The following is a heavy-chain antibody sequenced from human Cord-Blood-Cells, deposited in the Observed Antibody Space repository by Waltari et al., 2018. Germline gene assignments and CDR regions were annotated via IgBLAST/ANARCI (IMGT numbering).Heavy chain of an antibody. D-gene: IGHD2-8*01. CDR2: IYYSGIT. CDR1: GGSISSSSYY. CDR3: AGRLQYMYVPYNWFDP. V-gene: IGHV4-39*01. J-gene: IGHJ5*02. Sequence: QQQLQESCPGLAKPSESLSLTCTATGGSISSSSYYWGCIRQPPGKGLDGIGSIYYSGITYYNPSPKSRVTISVEPSKNEFSLRPSSVTAADTAVYYCAGRLQYMYVPYNWFDPWGQGTLVTVAS.